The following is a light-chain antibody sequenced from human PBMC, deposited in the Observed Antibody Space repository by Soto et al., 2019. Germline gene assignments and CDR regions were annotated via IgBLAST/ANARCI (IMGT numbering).Light chain of an antibody. CDR1: QSVASSH. CDR3: QQYGSAPFT. CDR2: DAS. V-gene: IGKV3-20*01. J-gene: IGKJ3*01. Sequence: EIVLTQCPGTLSLSPGERTTLSCRASQSVASSHLAWYRQKPGQTPRLLIYDASSRATGIPDRISGSGSGTAFTLTISILEPEDFAVDYCQQYGSAPFTFGPGNKVDIK.